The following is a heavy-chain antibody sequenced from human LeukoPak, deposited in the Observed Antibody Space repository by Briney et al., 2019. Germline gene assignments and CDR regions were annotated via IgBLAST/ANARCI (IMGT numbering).Heavy chain of an antibody. CDR2: INPNSGGT. D-gene: IGHD4-17*01. V-gene: IGHV1-2*06. CDR1: GYTFTGYY. Sequence: ASVTVSCKASGYTFTGYYMHWMRQAPGQGLEWMGRINPNSGGTNYAQKFQGRGTMTSDTSISTAYMELNRLRSDDTAVYYCAREFPKSLKYGGNWFDPWGQGTLVTVSS. CDR3: AREFPKSLKYGGNWFDP. J-gene: IGHJ5*02.